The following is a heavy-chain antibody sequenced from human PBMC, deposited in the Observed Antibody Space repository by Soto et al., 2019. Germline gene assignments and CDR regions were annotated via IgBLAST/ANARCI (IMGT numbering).Heavy chain of an antibody. V-gene: IGHV3-48*01. CDR2: IRSSSNTI. CDR3: AKGSFGDLLFPS. CDR1: GFTFSSYS. Sequence: GGSLRLSCAASGFTFSSYSMNWVRQAPGKGLEWVSYIRSSSNTIYYADSVKGRFTISRDNSKNTLYLQMTSLRAEDTAVYYCAKGSFGDLLFPSWGQGTLVTVSS. D-gene: IGHD3-10*01. J-gene: IGHJ5*02.